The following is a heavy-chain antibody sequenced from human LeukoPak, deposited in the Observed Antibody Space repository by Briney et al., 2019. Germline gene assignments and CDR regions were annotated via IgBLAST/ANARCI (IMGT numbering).Heavy chain of an antibody. D-gene: IGHD5-12*01. V-gene: IGHV3-30*02. CDR2: IRYDGSDK. J-gene: IGHJ6*03. CDR3: AKGGGYEAQYYYYYLDV. Sequence: GGSLRLSCAASGFTFSSYGMHWVRQAPGKGLEWVAFIRYDGSDKYYADSVKGRFTISRDNSKNTLYLQMKSLRAEDAAVYYCAKGGGYEAQYYYYYLDVWGKGTTVTISS. CDR1: GFTFSSYG.